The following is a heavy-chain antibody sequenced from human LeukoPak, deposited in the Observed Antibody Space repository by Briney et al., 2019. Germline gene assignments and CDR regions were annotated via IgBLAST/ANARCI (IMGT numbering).Heavy chain of an antibody. CDR2: ISGSGGST. CDR3: AVPPLSGSGSSRPLAGVDF. D-gene: IGHD3-10*01. CDR1: GFTFSSYA. Sequence: PGGSLRLSCAASGFTFSSYAMSWVRQAPGRGLEWVSAISGSGGSTYYADSVKGRFTISRDNSKNMLYLQMNSLRAEDTAVYYCAVPPLSGSGSSRPLAGVDFWGQGTTVTVSS. V-gene: IGHV3-23*01. J-gene: IGHJ6*02.